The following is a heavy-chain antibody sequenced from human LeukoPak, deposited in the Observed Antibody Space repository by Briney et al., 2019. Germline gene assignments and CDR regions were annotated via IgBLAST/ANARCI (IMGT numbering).Heavy chain of an antibody. J-gene: IGHJ4*02. CDR2: ISSSSRTI. CDR3: ARQSGTMVTTRFDY. CDR1: GFTFSSYS. D-gene: IGHD4-17*01. V-gene: IGHV3-48*01. Sequence: GGSLRLSCAASGFTFSSYSMNWVRQAPGKGLEWVSYISSSSRTIYYADSVKGRFTISRDNAKNSLYLQMNSLRAEDTAIYYCARQSGTMVTTRFDYWGQGTLVTVSS.